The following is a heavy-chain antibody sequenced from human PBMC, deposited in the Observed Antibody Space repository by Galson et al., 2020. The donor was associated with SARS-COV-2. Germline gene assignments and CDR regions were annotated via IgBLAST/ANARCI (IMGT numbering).Heavy chain of an antibody. Sequence: GESMKITCKGSGYSFSSFWIAWVRQLPGKGLEWLGTIYPADSDSRYSPSFQGQVTISADKSINTAYLQWNSLKASDTAMYYCARCKSSWYDAGLDVWCQGTAVTVSS. D-gene: IGHD5-12*01. CDR3: ARCKSSWYDAGLDV. CDR1: GYSFSSFW. V-gene: IGHV5-51*01. CDR2: IYPADSDS. J-gene: IGHJ6*02.